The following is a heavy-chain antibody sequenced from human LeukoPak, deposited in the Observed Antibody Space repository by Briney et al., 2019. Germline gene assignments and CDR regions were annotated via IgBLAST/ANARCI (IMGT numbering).Heavy chain of an antibody. J-gene: IGHJ4*02. CDR1: GFTFSSYG. CDR3: ARDEGGDPPGW. CDR2: INSDGSST. D-gene: IGHD2-15*01. Sequence: GGSLRLSCAASGFTFSSYGMHWVRQAPGKGLVWVSRINSDGSSTSYADSVKGRFTISRDNAKNTLYLQMNSLRAEDTAVYYCARDEGGDPPGWWGQGTLVTVSS. V-gene: IGHV3-74*01.